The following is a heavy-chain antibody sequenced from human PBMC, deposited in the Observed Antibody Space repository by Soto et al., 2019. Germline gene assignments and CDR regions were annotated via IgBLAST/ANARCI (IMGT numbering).Heavy chain of an antibody. J-gene: IGHJ5*02. V-gene: IGHV4-4*02. D-gene: IGHD1-26*01. CDR2: IYHSGSA. Sequence: QVQLQESGPRLVNPSETLSLSCDVSGGSISSENWWSWVRQPPGKGLEWIGDIYHSGSANYDSSLRGRVTISLDKSKNHFSLKMNPMTAADTAVYYCAATTHTWGQGILVTVSS. CDR3: AATTHT. CDR1: GGSISSENW.